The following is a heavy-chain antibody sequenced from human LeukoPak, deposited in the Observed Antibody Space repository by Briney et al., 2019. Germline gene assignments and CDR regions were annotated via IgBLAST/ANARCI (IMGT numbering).Heavy chain of an antibody. D-gene: IGHD6-13*01. CDR2: MNPNSGNT. V-gene: IGHV1-8*01. J-gene: IGHJ5*02. Sequence: ASVKVSCKASGYTFTSYDINWVRQATGQGLEWMGRMNPNSGNTGYAQKFQGRVTMTRNTSISTAYMELSSLRSEDTAVYYCARAQKAIAAAATGNWFDPWGQGTLVTVSS. CDR1: GYTFTSYD. CDR3: ARAQKAIAAAATGNWFDP.